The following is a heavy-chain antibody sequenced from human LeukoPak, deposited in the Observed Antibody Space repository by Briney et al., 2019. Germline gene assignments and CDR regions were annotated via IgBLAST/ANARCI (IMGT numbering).Heavy chain of an antibody. CDR2: ITGSGDYT. J-gene: IGHJ4*02. CDR3: ATCGNSGWYNY. V-gene: IGHV3-23*01. Sequence: PGGSLRLSCAASGFTFSSSAMGWVRQAPGKGLEWVSSITGSGDYTYYADSVKGRFTISRDNSRNTLYLQMNTLRAEDTAVYYCATCGNSGWYNYWGQGTLVTVSS. D-gene: IGHD6-19*01. CDR1: GFTFSSSA.